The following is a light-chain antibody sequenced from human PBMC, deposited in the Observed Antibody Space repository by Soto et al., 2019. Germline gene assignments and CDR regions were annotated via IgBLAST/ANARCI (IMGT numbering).Light chain of an antibody. CDR1: QSVSSN. CDR2: GAS. J-gene: IGKJ1*01. CDR3: QQYNNRPT. V-gene: IGKV3-15*01. Sequence: EIVMTQSPATLSVSPGERATLSCRASQSVSSNLAWYQQKPGQAPRLLIYGASTRATGIPARFIGSGSGTEFTLTISSMQSEDFAVYYCQQYNNRPTFGQGTKVDIK.